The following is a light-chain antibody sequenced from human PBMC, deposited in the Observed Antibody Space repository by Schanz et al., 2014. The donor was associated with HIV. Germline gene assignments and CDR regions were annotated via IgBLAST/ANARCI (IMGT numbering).Light chain of an antibody. CDR3: GPYSSGDRHWV. Sequence: QSALTQPASVSGSPGQSITISCTGTSSDVGGYKYVSWYQQYPGKAPKLIIFDVDNRPSGVSWRFSASKSGNTASLTISGLQAEDEADYYCGPYSSGDRHWVFGGGTKLTVL. CDR1: SSDVGGYKY. CDR2: DVD. V-gene: IGLV2-14*01. J-gene: IGLJ3*02.